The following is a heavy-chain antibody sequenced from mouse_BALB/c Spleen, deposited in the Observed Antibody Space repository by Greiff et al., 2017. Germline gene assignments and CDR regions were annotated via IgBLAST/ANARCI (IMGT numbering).Heavy chain of an antibody. CDR3: ARWGTYYYGSSLDY. D-gene: IGHD1-1*01. J-gene: IGHJ2*01. CDR2: IDPFNGGT. Sequence: VQLQQSGPELMKPGASVKISCKASGYSFTSYYMHWVKQSHGKSLEWIGYIDPFNGGTSYNQKFKGKATLTVDKSSSTAYMHLSSLTSEDSAVYYCARWGTYYYGSSLDYWGQGTTLTVSS. V-gene: IGHV1S135*01. CDR1: GYSFTSYY.